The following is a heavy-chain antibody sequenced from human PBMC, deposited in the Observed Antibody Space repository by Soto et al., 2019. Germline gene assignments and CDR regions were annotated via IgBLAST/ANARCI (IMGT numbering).Heavy chain of an antibody. J-gene: IGHJ4*02. CDR2: IYHSGST. D-gene: IGHD3-10*01. CDR3: PTKGSGSYFHY. CDR1: GGPISSSNW. Sequence: PSETLSLTCAVSGGPISSSNWWSWVRQPPGKGLEWIGEIYHSGSTNYNPSLKSRVTISVDKSKNQFSLKLSSVTAADTAVYYCPTKGSGSYFHYRGQGTQVTVSS. V-gene: IGHV4-4*02.